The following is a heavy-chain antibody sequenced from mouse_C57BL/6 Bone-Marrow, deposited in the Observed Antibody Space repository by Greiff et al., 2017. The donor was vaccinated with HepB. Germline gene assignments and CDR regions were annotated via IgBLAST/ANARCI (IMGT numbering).Heavy chain of an antibody. V-gene: IGHV1-26*01. CDR1: GYTFTDYY. CDR2: INPNNGGT. D-gene: IGHD1-1*01. CDR3: ARDYGYWYFDV. Sequence: EVQLQQSGPELVKPGASVKISCKASGYTFTDYYMNWVKQSHGKSLEWIGDINPNNGGTSYNQKFKGKATLTVDKSSSTAYMELRSLTSEDSAVYYCARDYGYWYFDVWGTGTTVTVSS. J-gene: IGHJ1*03.